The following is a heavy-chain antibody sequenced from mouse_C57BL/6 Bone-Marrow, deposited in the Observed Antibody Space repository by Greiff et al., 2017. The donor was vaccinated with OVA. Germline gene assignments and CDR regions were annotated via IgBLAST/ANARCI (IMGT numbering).Heavy chain of an antibody. CDR3: AREGKYNYDGTDDFDY. CDR2: IDPSDSYT. CDR1: GYTFTSYW. J-gene: IGHJ2*01. D-gene: IGHD2-12*01. Sequence: QVQLQQPGAELVMPGASVKLSCKASGYTFTSYWMHWVKQRPGQGLEWIGEIDPSDSYTNYNQKFKGKSTLTVDKSSSTAYMQLSSLTSADSAVYYCAREGKYNYDGTDDFDYWGRGTALTVSS. V-gene: IGHV1-69*01.